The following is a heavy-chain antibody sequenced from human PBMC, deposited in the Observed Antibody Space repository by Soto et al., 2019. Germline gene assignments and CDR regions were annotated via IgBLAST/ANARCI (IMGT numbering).Heavy chain of an antibody. CDR3: ARGDFYYDSSGYYGGFAY. CDR1: GGTFSSYA. CDR2: TLPIFGTA. D-gene: IGHD3-22*01. J-gene: IGHJ4*02. Sequence: QVQLVQSGAEVKKPGSSVKVSCKASGGTFSSYAISWVRQAPGQGLEWMGGTLPIFGTANSAQKFQGRVTITADESTSTAYMEVSSLRSEDTAVYYCARGDFYYDSSGYYGGFAYWGQGTLVTVSS. V-gene: IGHV1-69*12.